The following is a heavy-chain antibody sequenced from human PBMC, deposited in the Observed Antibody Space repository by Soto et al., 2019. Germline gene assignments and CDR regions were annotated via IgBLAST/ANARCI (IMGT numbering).Heavy chain of an antibody. D-gene: IGHD3-9*01. Sequence: EVQLVESGGGLVKPGGSLRLSCAASGFTFSSYSMNWVRQAPGKGLEWVSSISSSSSYIYYADSVKGRFTISRDNAKNSLYLQMNSLRAEDTAVHYCARALLVIPTFDYWGQGTLVTVSS. CDR3: ARALLVIPTFDY. CDR2: ISSSSSYI. CDR1: GFTFSSYS. V-gene: IGHV3-21*01. J-gene: IGHJ4*02.